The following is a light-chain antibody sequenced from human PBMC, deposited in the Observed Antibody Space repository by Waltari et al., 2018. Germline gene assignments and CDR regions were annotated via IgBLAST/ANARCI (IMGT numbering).Light chain of an antibody. CDR2: LNSDGSH. CDR1: SGHSSYA. J-gene: IGLJ2*01. Sequence: QLVLTQSPSASASLGASVKLTCTLRSGHSSYAIAWPQQQPEKGPRYLMKLNSDGSHKQGDGIPDRFSGSSSGAERYLTIPSLQSEDEADYYCQTWGDGTVVFGGGTKLTVL. CDR3: QTWGDGTVV. V-gene: IGLV4-69*01.